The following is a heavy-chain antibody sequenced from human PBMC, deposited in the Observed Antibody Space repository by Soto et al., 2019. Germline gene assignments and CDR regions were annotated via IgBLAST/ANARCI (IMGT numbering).Heavy chain of an antibody. D-gene: IGHD3-10*01. J-gene: IGHJ4*02. CDR1: GYTFSIYG. Sequence: GASVKVSCKASGYTFSIYGINWVRQAPGQGLEWMGWTRPNNGNTKYAQNLQGRVTMTTDTSTCTAYMELRSLRPDDTAVYYCVRDLDGSGSYYTDYWGQGTLVTVSS. CDR3: VRDLDGSGSYYTDY. CDR2: TRPNNGNT. V-gene: IGHV1-18*01.